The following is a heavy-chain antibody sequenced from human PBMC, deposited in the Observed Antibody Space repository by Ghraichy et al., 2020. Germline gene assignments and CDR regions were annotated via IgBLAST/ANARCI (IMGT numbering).Heavy chain of an antibody. J-gene: IGHJ4*02. V-gene: IGHV3-7*03. D-gene: IGHD6-19*01. CDR3: ARMRGPMAGHFDY. CDR2: IKQDGSEK. Sequence: SCAASGFTFSSYWMSWVRQAPGKGLEWVANIKQDGSEKYYVDSVKGRFTISRDNAKNSLYLQMNSLRAEDTAVYYCARMRGPMAGHFDYWGQGTLVTVSS. CDR1: GFTFSSYW.